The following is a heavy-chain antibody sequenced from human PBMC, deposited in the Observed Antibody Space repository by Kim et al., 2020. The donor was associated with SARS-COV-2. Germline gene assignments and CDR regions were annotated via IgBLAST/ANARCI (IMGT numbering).Heavy chain of an antibody. V-gene: IGHV4-4*07. CDR1: GGSISSYY. CDR2: MFTSGST. J-gene: IGHJ3*02. Sequence: SETLSLTCTVSGGSISSYYWTWIRQPAGKGLEWIGRMFTSGSTNYSPSLKSRVTMSVDTSKNQFSLKLNSMTAADTAVYYCARGLKYGVYLDHALDIWGQGTMVTVSS. CDR3: ARGLKYGVYLDHALDI. D-gene: IGHD2-8*01.